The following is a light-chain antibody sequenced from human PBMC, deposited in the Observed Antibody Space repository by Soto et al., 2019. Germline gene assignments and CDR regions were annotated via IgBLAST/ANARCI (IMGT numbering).Light chain of an antibody. CDR2: GAS. CDR1: QSVSGN. V-gene: IGKV3D-15*01. CDR3: QQYNNWPPGT. J-gene: IGKJ5*01. Sequence: EMVLTQCPGKRCLSRGERATLSCRASQSVSGNYLAWYQQKPXQAHRLXXSGASKRATGIPSRFSGSGSGTEFTLTISSLQSEDFAVYYCQQYNNWPPGTCGQGTRLETK.